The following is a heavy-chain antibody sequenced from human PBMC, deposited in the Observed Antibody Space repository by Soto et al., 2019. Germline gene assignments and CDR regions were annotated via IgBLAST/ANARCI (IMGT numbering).Heavy chain of an antibody. J-gene: IGHJ6*02. CDR3: ARSIKGPRRFNGMDV. Sequence: SGPTLVNPTETLTLTCTFSGFSLTSPGMCVSWIRQPPGKALEWLALIERDDDDKYYSTSLKTRLTISKDTRKNQVVLTMANMDPADTGTYYCARSIKGPRRFNGMDVWGQGTTVTVSS. D-gene: IGHD1-20*01. CDR2: IERDDDDK. V-gene: IGHV2-70*13. CDR1: GFSLTSPGMC.